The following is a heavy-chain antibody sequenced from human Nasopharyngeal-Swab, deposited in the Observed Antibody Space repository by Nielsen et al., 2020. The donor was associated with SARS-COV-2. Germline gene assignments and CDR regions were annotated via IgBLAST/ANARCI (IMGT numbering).Heavy chain of an antibody. V-gene: IGHV1-46*01. CDR2: INPGGGSA. Sequence: WVRQAPGQGLEWMGIINPGGGSARYSQNFQGRVTMTRDTSTSTVYMKLSSLRSEDTAVYYCARGGDPREVVAATDCFDPWGQGTLVTVSS. J-gene: IGHJ5*02. CDR3: ARGGDPREVVAATDCFDP. D-gene: IGHD2-15*01.